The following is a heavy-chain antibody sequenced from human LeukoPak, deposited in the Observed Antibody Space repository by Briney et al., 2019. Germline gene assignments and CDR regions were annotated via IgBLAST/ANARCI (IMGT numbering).Heavy chain of an antibody. CDR2: INPSGGST. D-gene: IGHD3-10*01. CDR3: VYGSGSYYSPPRYFQH. J-gene: IGHJ1*01. Sequence: ASVKVSCKASGYTFTSYYMHWVRQAPGQGLEWMGIINPSGGSTSYAQKFQGRVTMTTDTSTSTAYMELRSLRSDDTAVYYCVYGSGSYYSPPRYFQHWGQGTLVTVSS. CDR1: GYTFTSYY. V-gene: IGHV1-46*01.